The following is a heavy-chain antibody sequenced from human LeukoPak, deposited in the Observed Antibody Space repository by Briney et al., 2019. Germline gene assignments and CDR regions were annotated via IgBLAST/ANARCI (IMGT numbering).Heavy chain of an antibody. CDR1: GDSMSSYY. V-gene: IGHV4-4*07. D-gene: IGHD3-10*01. Sequence: SETLSLTCTVSGDSMSSYYWNWIRQPAGKGLEWIGRIYISGITNYNPSLQSRVTMSVDTSKNQFSLNLSSVTAADTAVYYCARLSKYGSGTYYPDVWGQGTTVTVSS. CDR3: ARLSKYGSGTYYPDV. J-gene: IGHJ6*02. CDR2: IYISGIT.